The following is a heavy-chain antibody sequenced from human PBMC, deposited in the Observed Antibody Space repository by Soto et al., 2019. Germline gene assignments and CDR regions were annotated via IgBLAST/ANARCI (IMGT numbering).Heavy chain of an antibody. Sequence: QVQLVQSGAEVKMPGSSVKVSCTASGGTFTSYTFSWVRQVPGQGLEWMGRIIPILRMADFAQKFQGRVTLNPDESTSTVYLKLSSLRSEDTAVYYCATNYGSGSAHFDYWGQGTLVTVS. J-gene: IGHJ4*02. V-gene: IGHV1-69*02. CDR1: GGTFTSYT. CDR3: ATNYGSGSAHFDY. D-gene: IGHD3-10*01. CDR2: IIPILRMA.